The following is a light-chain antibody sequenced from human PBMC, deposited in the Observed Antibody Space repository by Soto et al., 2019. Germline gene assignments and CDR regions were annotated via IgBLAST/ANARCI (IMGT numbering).Light chain of an antibody. V-gene: IGKV3-20*01. CDR1: QSISSSY. CDR2: GAS. J-gene: IGKJ5*01. Sequence: EIVLTQSPGTLSLSPGERATLSCRASQSISSSYLAWYQHKPGQAPGLLVYGASSRATGIPGRFSGSGSGTDFTLTISRLEPEDFAVYYCQHYGGSPLTFGQGTRLEIK. CDR3: QHYGGSPLT.